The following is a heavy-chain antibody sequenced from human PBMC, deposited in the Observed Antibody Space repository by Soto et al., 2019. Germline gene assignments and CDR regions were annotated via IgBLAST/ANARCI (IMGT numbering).Heavy chain of an antibody. CDR1: GFTFSSYS. J-gene: IGHJ5*02. V-gene: IGHV3-21*01. Sequence: GGSLRLSCAASGFTFSSYSMNWVRQAPGKGLEWVSSISSSSYIYYADSVKGRFTISRDNAKNSLYLQMNSLRAEDTAVYYCARDYYDSSPNWFDPWGQGTLVTVSS. CDR3: ARDYYDSSPNWFDP. D-gene: IGHD3-22*01. CDR2: ISSSSYI.